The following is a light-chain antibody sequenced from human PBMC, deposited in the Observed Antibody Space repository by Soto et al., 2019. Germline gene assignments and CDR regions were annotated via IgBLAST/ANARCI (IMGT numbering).Light chain of an antibody. CDR2: AAS. V-gene: IGKV1-39*01. J-gene: IGKJ3*01. Sequence: DIPMTQSPSSLSASVGDRVNITCRASQRISSYLDWYQQKPGKAPKLLIYAASSLQSGVPSRFSGSGSGTDFTLTISSLQPEDFATYYCQHSYSTPFTFGPGTKVDIK. CDR3: QHSYSTPFT. CDR1: QRISSY.